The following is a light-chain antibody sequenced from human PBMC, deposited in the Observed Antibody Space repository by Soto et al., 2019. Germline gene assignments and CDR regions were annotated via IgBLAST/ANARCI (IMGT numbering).Light chain of an antibody. V-gene: IGKV1-39*01. J-gene: IGKJ2*01. Sequence: DLHMTQSPSSVSASVRDTVTITLRASQDINVYLNWYQQKPVEVPKLLIYSASSLHSGVRSRFTGSGSETDYTLTIRSLQPEDFATYYGQHGYVAPYTFGQGTKV. CDR2: SAS. CDR3: QHGYVAPYT. CDR1: QDINVY.